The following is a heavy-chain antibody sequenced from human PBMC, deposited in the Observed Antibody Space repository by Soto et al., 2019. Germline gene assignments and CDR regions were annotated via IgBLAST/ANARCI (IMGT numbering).Heavy chain of an antibody. CDR1: GFTFSSYW. CDR2: IKQDGSEK. V-gene: IGHV3-7*03. D-gene: IGHD3-22*01. J-gene: IGHJ5*02. CDR3: ARGLTYYYDSSGYSALENWFDP. Sequence: PGGSLRLSCAASGFTFSSYWMSWVRQAPGKGLEWVANIKQDGSEKYYVDSVKGRFTISRDNAKNSLYLQMNSLRAEDTAVYYCARGLTYYYDSSGYSALENWFDPWGQGTLVTVSS.